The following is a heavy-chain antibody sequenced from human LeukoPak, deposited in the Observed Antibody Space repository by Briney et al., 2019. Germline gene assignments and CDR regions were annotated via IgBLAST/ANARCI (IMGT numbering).Heavy chain of an antibody. D-gene: IGHD3-3*01. CDR1: GFTFSNYA. J-gene: IGHJ4*02. CDR3: AKDLLRFLEWRTARIDY. V-gene: IGHV3-23*01. Sequence: GGSLRLSCAASGFTFSNYAISWVRQAPGKGLEWVSTISGSGGTTNCADSVKGRFTISRDNSKNTLYLQMNGLRAEDTAVYYCAKDLLRFLEWRTARIDYWGQGTLVTVSS. CDR2: ISGSGGTT.